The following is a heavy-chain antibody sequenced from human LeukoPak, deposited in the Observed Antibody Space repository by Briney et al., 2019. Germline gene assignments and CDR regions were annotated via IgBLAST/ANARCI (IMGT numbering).Heavy chain of an antibody. CDR2: IYYSGST. J-gene: IGHJ5*02. V-gene: IGHV4-59*01. CDR3: ARDGGPSSSRGWFDP. CDR1: GVSISSYY. D-gene: IGHD6-13*01. Sequence: PSETLSLTCTVSGVSISSYYWSWIRQPPGKGLEWIGYIYYSGSTNYNPSLKSRVTISVDTSKNQFSLKLSSVTAADTAVYYCARDGGPSSSRGWFDPWGQGTLVTVSS.